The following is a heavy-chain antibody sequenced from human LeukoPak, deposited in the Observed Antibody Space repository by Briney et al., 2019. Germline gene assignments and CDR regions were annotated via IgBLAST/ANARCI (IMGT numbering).Heavy chain of an antibody. V-gene: IGHV4-59*01. CDR1: GGSISSYY. D-gene: IGHD2-15*01. CDR3: ARCNCSGGSCYLDY. J-gene: IGHJ4*02. CDR2: IYYSGST. Sequence: SGPTLVKPSETLSLTCIVSGGSISSYYWSWIRQPPGKGLEWIGYIYYSGSTNYNPSLKSRVTISVDTSKNQFSLKLSSVTAADTAVYYCARCNCSGGSCYLDYWGQGTLVTVSS.